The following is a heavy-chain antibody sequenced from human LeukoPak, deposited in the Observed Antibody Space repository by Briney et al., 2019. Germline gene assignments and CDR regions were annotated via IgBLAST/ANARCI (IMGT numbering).Heavy chain of an antibody. CDR2: ISGDGGST. CDR1: GFTFDDYA. J-gene: IGHJ4*02. Sequence: GGSLRLSRAASGFTFDDYAMHWVRQAPGKGLEWVSLISGDGGSTYYADSVKGRFTISRDNSKNSLYLQMNSLRTEDTALYYCAKVGSQTGTTSPFDYWGQGTLVTVSS. V-gene: IGHV3-43*02. D-gene: IGHD1-1*01. CDR3: AKVGSQTGTTSPFDY.